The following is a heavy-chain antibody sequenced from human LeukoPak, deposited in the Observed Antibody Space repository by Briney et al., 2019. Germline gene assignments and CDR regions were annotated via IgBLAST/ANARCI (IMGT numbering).Heavy chain of an antibody. J-gene: IGHJ6*02. V-gene: IGHV5-51*01. CDR3: ARHRDITIFGVVIMDYGMDV. D-gene: IGHD3-3*01. Sequence: GESLKISCKGSGYSFTSYWIGWVRQMPGKGLEWMGIIYPGDSDTRYSPSFQGQVTISADKSISTAYLQWSSLKASDTAMYYCARHRDITIFGVVIMDYGMDVWGQGTTVTVS. CDR1: GYSFTSYW. CDR2: IYPGDSDT.